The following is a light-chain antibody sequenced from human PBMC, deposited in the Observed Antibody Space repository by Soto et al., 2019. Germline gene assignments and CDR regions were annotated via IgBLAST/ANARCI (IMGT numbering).Light chain of an antibody. CDR3: QQSYNNPKT. CDR1: QSVLYSSNNKNY. CDR2: AAS. Sequence: DIVMTQSPDSLAVSLGERATINCKSSQSVLYSSNNKNYLAWYQQKPGKAPKLPIYAASTLESGVPSRFSGSGSGTDFTLTISSLQPEDFATYYCQQSYNNPKTFGQGTKVDIK. J-gene: IGKJ1*01. V-gene: IGKV4-1*01.